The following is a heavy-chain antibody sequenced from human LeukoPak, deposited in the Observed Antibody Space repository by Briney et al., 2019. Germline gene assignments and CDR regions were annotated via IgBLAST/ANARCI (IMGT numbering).Heavy chain of an antibody. V-gene: IGHV1-8*03. Sequence: GASVKVSCKASGYTFTSYDINWVRQATGQGLEWMGWMNPNSGNIGYAQKFQGRVTNTRNTSIITAYLELSSLRSEDTAVYYCARGIVVVPAATRRDYYMDVWGKGTTVTVSS. J-gene: IGHJ6*03. CDR1: GYTFTSYD. CDR3: ARGIVVVPAATRRDYYMDV. D-gene: IGHD2-2*01. CDR2: MNPNSGNI.